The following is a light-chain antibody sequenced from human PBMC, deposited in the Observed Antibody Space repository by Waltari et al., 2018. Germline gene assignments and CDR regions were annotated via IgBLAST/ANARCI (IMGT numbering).Light chain of an antibody. CDR1: SRDVGAYNY. CDR3: SSHAGSDNWAV. V-gene: IGLV2-8*01. J-gene: IGLJ2*01. Sequence: QSALTQPPSASGSPGQSVTISCTGTSRDVGAYNYASWYQQYPGNAPKLIIYDVVKRPLGVPGRFSGSESGNTASMTISVLQAEDEADYYCSSHAGSDNWAVFGGGTKLTVL. CDR2: DVV.